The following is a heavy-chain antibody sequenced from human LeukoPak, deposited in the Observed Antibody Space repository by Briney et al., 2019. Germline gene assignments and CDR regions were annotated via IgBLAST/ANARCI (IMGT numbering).Heavy chain of an antibody. CDR2: IYPGDSDT. J-gene: IGHJ4*02. V-gene: IGHV5-51*01. Sequence: GESLKIPCKGSGYSLTSQWIGWVRQMPGKGLEGMGIIYPGDSDTRYSPSFQGQVTISADRSISTAYLQWSSLKGSDTAMYYCARQTSSSFDYWGQGTLVTVSS. D-gene: IGHD6-6*01. CDR1: GYSLTSQW. CDR3: ARQTSSSFDY.